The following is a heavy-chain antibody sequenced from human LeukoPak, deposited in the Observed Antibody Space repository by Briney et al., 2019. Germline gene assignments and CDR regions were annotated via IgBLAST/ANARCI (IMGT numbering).Heavy chain of an antibody. CDR1: GFTFSSYA. Sequence: GGSLRLSCAASGFTFSSYAMSWVRQAPGKGLEWVSAISGSGGSTYYADSVKGRFTISRDNSKNTLYLQMNSLRAEDTAVYYCAKLGARQGIVATSHYGDFDYWGQGTLVTVSS. V-gene: IGHV3-23*01. D-gene: IGHD5-12*01. CDR2: ISGSGGST. CDR3: AKLGARQGIVATSHYGDFDY. J-gene: IGHJ4*02.